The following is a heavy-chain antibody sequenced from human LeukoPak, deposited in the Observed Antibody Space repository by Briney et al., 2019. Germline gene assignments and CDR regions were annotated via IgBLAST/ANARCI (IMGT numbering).Heavy chain of an antibody. CDR1: GDSVSSNSAA. V-gene: IGHV6-1*01. Sequence: SQTLSLTCSISGDSVSSNSAAWNWIRQSPSRCLEWLGRTYYRSKWYNDYAVSVKNRITINPDTSKNQFSLQLNSVTPEDTAVYYCARAPSSIAARPGNWFDPWGQGTLVTVSS. CDR3: ARAPSSIAARPGNWFDP. CDR2: TYYRSKWYN. D-gene: IGHD6-6*01. J-gene: IGHJ5*02.